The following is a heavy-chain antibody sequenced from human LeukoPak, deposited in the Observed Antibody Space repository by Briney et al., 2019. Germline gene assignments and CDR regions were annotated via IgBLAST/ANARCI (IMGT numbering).Heavy chain of an antibody. CDR1: GGSISSYY. Sequence: SETLSLTCTVSGGSISSYYWSWIRQPPGKGLEWIGYIYYSGSTNYNPSFKSRVTISVDTSKNQFSLKLSSVTAADTAVYYCASTGLRGYYYGMDVWGQGTTVTVSS. CDR2: IYYSGST. V-gene: IGHV4-59*01. D-gene: IGHD4-17*01. CDR3: ASTGLRGYYYGMDV. J-gene: IGHJ6*02.